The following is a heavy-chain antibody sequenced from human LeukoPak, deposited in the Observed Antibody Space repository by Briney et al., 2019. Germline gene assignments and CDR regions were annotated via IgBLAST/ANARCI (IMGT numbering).Heavy chain of an antibody. CDR2: IYPGESDT. Sequence: GESLKISCKGSGYSFTSYWIGWVRQMPGKGLEWMGIIYPGESDTRYSPSFQGQVTISADKSISTAYLQWSSLKASDTAMYYCASTEQVPGGGMDVWGQGTTVTVSS. D-gene: IGHD4-23*01. J-gene: IGHJ6*02. CDR1: GYSFTSYW. V-gene: IGHV5-51*01. CDR3: ASTEQVPGGGMDV.